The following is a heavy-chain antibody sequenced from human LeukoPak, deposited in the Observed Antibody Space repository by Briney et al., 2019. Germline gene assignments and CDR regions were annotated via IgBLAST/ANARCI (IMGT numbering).Heavy chain of an antibody. CDR1: GFTFSSYA. V-gene: IGHV3-23*01. Sequence: GGSLRLSCAASGFTFSSYAMSWVRQAPGKGLEWVSGITGGGSTYYADSVKGRFTISRDNSKNTLYLQMNSLRAEDTAVYYCALRGIAAADTNFFDYWGQGTLVTVSS. D-gene: IGHD6-13*01. CDR2: ITGGGST. CDR3: ALRGIAAADTNFFDY. J-gene: IGHJ4*02.